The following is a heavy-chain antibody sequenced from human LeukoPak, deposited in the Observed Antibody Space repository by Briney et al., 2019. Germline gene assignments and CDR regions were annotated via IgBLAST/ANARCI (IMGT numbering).Heavy chain of an antibody. CDR2: IFHSGST. CDR1: GYSISSGYY. D-gene: IGHD4-17*01. CDR3: ARGVGGDFDALDY. V-gene: IGHV4-38-2*02. J-gene: IGHJ4*02. Sequence: SETLSLTCTVSGYSISSGYYWGWIRQPPGKGLQWIGEIFHSGSTNYNPSLKSRVTISVDNSKNQLSLTLTSVTAADTAVYYCARGVGGDFDALDYWGQGTLVTVSS.